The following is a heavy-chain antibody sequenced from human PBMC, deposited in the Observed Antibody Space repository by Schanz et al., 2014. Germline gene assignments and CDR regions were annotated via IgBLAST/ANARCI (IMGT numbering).Heavy chain of an antibody. D-gene: IGHD2-15*01. Sequence: QVQLQESGPGLVRPSETLSLTCTVSGGSISSYYWSWIRQSPGKGPEWIGYITYSGGTNHNASLKSRVTRPVDPPNNKFPVKRRFVPAADTAVYYCARPRYCTGSSCYDAFDIWGQGTMVTVSS. V-gene: IGHV4-59*08. CDR1: GGSISSYY. CDR3: ARPRYCTGSSCYDAFDI. J-gene: IGHJ3*02. CDR2: ITYSGGT.